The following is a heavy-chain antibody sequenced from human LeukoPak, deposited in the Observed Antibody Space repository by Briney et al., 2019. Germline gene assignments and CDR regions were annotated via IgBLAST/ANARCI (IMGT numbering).Heavy chain of an antibody. Sequence: ASVKISCKASGYTFTSYDINWVRQATGQGLEWMGWMNPNSGNTGYAQNFQGSVTMTRNISTATAYMELSSLKSDDTAVYYCARVSNGDSSGFGSFGFWGHGTLVTVSS. J-gene: IGHJ4*01. CDR1: GYTFTSYD. V-gene: IGHV1-8*01. D-gene: IGHD6-19*01. CDR2: MNPNSGNT. CDR3: ARVSNGDSSGFGSFGF.